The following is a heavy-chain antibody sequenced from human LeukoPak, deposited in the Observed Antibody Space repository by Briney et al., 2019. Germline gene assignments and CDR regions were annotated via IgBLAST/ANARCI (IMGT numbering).Heavy chain of an antibody. J-gene: IGHJ5*02. CDR1: GYILTDYY. Sequence: ASAKVSCKASGYILTDYYMHWVRQAPGQGLEWMGWINPNSGDTNYAQKFQGRVTMTRDTSISTVYMELRSLRSDDTAVYYCARDPRAYGSGSYGWFDPWGQGTLVTVSS. CDR2: INPNSGDT. CDR3: ARDPRAYGSGSYGWFDP. V-gene: IGHV1-2*02. D-gene: IGHD3-10*01.